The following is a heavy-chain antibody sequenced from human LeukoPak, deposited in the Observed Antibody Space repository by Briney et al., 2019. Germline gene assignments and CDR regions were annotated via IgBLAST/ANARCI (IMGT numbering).Heavy chain of an antibody. V-gene: IGHV3-53*01. CDR2: IYSGGST. D-gene: IGHD6-19*01. CDR1: GFTVSSNY. Sequence: GGSLRLSCAASGFTVSSNYMSWVRQAPGKGLEWVSVIYSGGSTYYADSVKGRFTISRDNSKNTLYLQMSSLRAEDTAVYYCARDRVIAVAGTIDYYYGMDVWGQGTTVTVSS. J-gene: IGHJ6*02. CDR3: ARDRVIAVAGTIDYYYGMDV.